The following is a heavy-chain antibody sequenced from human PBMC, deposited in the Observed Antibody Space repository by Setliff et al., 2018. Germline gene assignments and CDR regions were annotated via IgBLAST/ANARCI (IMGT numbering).Heavy chain of an antibody. CDR3: TRHEDRNKCTSSSCYRENDAFDV. CDR1: GYSSPTYW. Sequence: GESLKISCKASGYSSPTYWIGWVRQMPGKGLEWMGIIYPADSDVRYTPSFQGQVTISADRSISTAYLQWSSLKASDTAIYYCTRHEDRNKCTSSSCYRENDAFDVWGQGAMVTVSS. J-gene: IGHJ3*01. D-gene: IGHD2-2*01. CDR2: IYPADSDV. V-gene: IGHV5-51*01.